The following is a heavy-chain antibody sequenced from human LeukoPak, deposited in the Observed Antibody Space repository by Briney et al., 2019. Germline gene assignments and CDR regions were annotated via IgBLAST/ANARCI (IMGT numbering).Heavy chain of an antibody. CDR1: GYTFTGYY. V-gene: IGHV1-2*02. CDR3: ARVDMTLTGGTNYYFDY. D-gene: IGHD7-27*01. CDR2: INPNSGGT. J-gene: IGHJ4*02. Sequence: ASVKVSCKASGYTFTGYYMHWVRQAPGQGLEWMGWINPNSGGTNYAQKFQGRVTMTRDTSISTAYMELSRLRSDDTAVYYCARVDMTLTGGTNYYFDYWGQGTLVTVSS.